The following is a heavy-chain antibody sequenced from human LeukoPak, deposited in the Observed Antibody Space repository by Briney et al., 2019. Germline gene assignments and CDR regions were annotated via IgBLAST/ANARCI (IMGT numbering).Heavy chain of an antibody. V-gene: IGHV3-33*01. CDR2: IWYDGSNK. CDR3: ARDPPGDDLWTGGLDY. D-gene: IGHD3-3*01. CDR1: GFTFSSYG. Sequence: GGSLRLFCAASGFTFSSYGMHWVRQAPGKGLEWVAVIWYDGSNKYYADSVKGRFTISRDNSKNTLYLQMNSLRAEDTAVYYCARDPPGDDLWTGGLDYWGQGTLVTVSS. J-gene: IGHJ4*02.